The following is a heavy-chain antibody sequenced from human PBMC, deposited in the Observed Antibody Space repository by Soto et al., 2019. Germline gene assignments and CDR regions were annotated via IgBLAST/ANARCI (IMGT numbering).Heavy chain of an antibody. CDR2: IRRNAYGGTT. D-gene: IGHD3-16*01. CDR1: GSTFGDYA. J-gene: IGHJ4*02. Sequence: PGGSLRLSCTTSGSTFGDYALSWVRQAPGKGLEWVGFIRRNAYGGTTDYAASVKGRFTISRDDSKSIAYLQMNSLRTEDTALYYCTGAWGLDFDFGGQGPLVPVSS. V-gene: IGHV3-49*04. CDR3: TGAWGLDFDF.